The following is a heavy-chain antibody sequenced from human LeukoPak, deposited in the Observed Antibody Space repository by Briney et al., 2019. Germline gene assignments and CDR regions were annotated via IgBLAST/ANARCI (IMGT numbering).Heavy chain of an antibody. J-gene: IGHJ4*02. CDR2: IYYSGST. CDR3: AREGGNTAMVQRAY. Sequence: SETLSLTCTVSGGSISSSSYYWGWIRQPPGKGLEWIGSIYYSGSTYYNPSLKSRVTISVDTSKNQFSLKLSSVTAADTAVYYCAREGGNTAMVQRAYWGQGTLVTVSS. V-gene: IGHV4-39*02. CDR1: GGSISSSSYY. D-gene: IGHD5-18*01.